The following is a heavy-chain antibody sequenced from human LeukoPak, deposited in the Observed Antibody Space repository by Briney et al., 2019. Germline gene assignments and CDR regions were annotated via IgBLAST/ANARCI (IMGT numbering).Heavy chain of an antibody. V-gene: IGHV3-53*01. CDR2: LYSVGDT. Sequence: SGGSLRLSCAASGFIFRSFSMNWVRQAPGKGLEWVSVLYSVGDTYYGDSVKGRFTISRDNSKNTLYLQMNSLRAEDTAVYYCAGTKNIAAAGRLDYWGQGTLVTVSS. CDR3: AGTKNIAAAGRLDY. D-gene: IGHD6-13*01. J-gene: IGHJ4*02. CDR1: GFIFRSFS.